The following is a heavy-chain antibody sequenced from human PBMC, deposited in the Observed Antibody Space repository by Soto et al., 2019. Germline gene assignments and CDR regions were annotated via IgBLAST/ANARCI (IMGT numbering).Heavy chain of an antibody. CDR1: NGSISSRRSY. CDR2: IYYIGNT. Sequence: PSETLSLTCSVSNGSISSRRSYLGWIRQTPGKGLEWIGSIYYIGNTYYNPSLKSRVTMSIDTSKNQFSLKLSSVTSADTAGYYCARFRFSSGWYDYFDYWGLGTLVTVSS. J-gene: IGHJ4*02. V-gene: IGHV4-39*07. D-gene: IGHD6-19*01. CDR3: ARFRFSSGWYDYFDY.